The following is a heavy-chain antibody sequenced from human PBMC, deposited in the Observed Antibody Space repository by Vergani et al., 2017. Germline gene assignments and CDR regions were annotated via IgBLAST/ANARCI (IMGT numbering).Heavy chain of an antibody. CDR2: IKQDGSAK. J-gene: IGHJ5*02. CDR1: GFTFSSYW. CDR3: ARDFARDDLWGGYCPGAFDP. D-gene: IGHD3-3*01. Sequence: EVQLVESGGGLVQPGGSLRLSCAASGFTFSSYWMSWVRQAPGKGLEWVANIKQDGSAKYYVDSVKGRFTISRDNAKNSLYLQMNSLRAEDTAVYYCARDFARDDLWGGYCPGAFDPWGQGTLVTVSS. V-gene: IGHV3-7*01.